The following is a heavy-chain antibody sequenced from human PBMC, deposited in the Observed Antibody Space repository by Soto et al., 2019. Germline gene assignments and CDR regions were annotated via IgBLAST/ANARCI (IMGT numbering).Heavy chain of an antibody. CDR1: GFTFRNYW. D-gene: IGHD3-10*01. J-gene: IGHJ3*02. CDR2: IPSDGTDI. Sequence: EVHLEESGGGLVQPGGSLRLSCETSGFTFRNYWMHWVRQPPGKGPEWVSNIPSDGTDITYADSVRGRFTISRDDAKNTVYFQMNSLREEDTAVYYCIRDYGEAGSTNAFDIWGQGTMVTVSS. V-gene: IGHV3-74*03. CDR3: IRDYGEAGSTNAFDI.